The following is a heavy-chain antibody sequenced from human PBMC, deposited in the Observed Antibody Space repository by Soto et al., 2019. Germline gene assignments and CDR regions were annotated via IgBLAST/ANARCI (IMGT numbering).Heavy chain of an antibody. CDR2: INPNSGGT. CDR3: ARVIGTGTTPDY. J-gene: IGHJ4*02. V-gene: IGHV1-2*02. D-gene: IGHD1-7*01. Sequence: ASVKVSCKASGYTFTGYYMHWVRQAPGQGLEWMGWINPNSGGTNYAQKFQGRVTMTRDTSISTAYMELSRLRSGDTAVYYCARVIGTGTTPDYWGQGTLVTVSS. CDR1: GYTFTGYY.